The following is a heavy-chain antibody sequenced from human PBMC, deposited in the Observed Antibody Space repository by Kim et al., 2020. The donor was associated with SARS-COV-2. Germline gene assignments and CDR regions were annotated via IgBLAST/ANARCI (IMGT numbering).Heavy chain of an antibody. D-gene: IGHD1-26*01. CDR3: AKGLGLRGSYSSYYYYGMDV. Sequence: RFTISRDNSKNTLYLQMNSLRAEDTAVYYCAKGLGLRGSYSSYYYYGMDVWGQGTTVTVSS. J-gene: IGHJ6*02. V-gene: IGHV3-30*02.